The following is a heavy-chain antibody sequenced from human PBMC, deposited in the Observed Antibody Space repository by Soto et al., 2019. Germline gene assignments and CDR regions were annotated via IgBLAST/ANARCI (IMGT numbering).Heavy chain of an antibody. CDR3: TTDTYRPIVTVLFDY. D-gene: IGHD2-2*01. Sequence: GGSLRLSCAASGFTFANAWINWVRQAPGKGLEWVGRIKSNTDGGTTDFAEPVNGRFALSRDDSNNMVYLQMNSLKIEDTAVYFCTTDTYRPIVTVLFDYGGKGTLVTVSP. J-gene: IGHJ4*02. CDR2: IKSNTDGGTT. V-gene: IGHV3-15*07. CDR1: GFTFANAW.